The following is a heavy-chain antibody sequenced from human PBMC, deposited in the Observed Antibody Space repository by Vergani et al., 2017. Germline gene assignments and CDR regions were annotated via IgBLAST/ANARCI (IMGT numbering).Heavy chain of an antibody. V-gene: IGHV3-7*01. Sequence: EVQLVESGGGLVQTGGSLRLSCAASGFTFSSYWMSWVRQAPGKGLEWVANIKQDGSEKYYVDSVKGRFTISRDNAKNSLYLQMNSLRAEDTAVYYCAREGIAAAGSIFDYWGQGTLVTVSS. J-gene: IGHJ4*02. CDR1: GFTFSSYW. CDR2: IKQDGSEK. D-gene: IGHD6-13*01. CDR3: AREGIAAAGSIFDY.